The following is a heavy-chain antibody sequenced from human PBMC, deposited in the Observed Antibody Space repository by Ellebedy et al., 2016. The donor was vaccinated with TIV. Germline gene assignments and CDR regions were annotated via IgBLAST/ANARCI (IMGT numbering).Heavy chain of an antibody. V-gene: IGHV4-59*01. J-gene: IGHJ3*02. CDR2: ISYSGST. CDR3: ARVVWQQPVSYAFDI. Sequence: MPSETLSLTCTVSGGPISPYYWSWIRQPPGKGLEWIGYISYSGSTNYNPSLKSRVTISVDTSKNQFSLRLSSVTAADTAVYYCARVVWQQPVSYAFDIWGQGTMVTVSS. CDR1: GGPISPYY. D-gene: IGHD6-13*01.